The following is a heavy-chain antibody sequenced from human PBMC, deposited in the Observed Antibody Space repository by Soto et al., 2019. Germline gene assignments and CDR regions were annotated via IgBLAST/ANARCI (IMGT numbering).Heavy chain of an antibody. CDR1: GYSFTSYW. J-gene: IGHJ3*02. D-gene: IGHD5-18*01. CDR3: ARSPGIQLWYGFHAFDI. Sequence: XESLKVSWKCSGYSFTSYWIGLVLQMPGKGLEWMGIIYPGDSDTRYSPSFQGQVTISADKSISTAYLRWSSPKASDTAMYYCARSPGIQLWYGFHAFDIWAQGTMVTVSS. CDR2: IYPGDSDT. V-gene: IGHV5-51*01.